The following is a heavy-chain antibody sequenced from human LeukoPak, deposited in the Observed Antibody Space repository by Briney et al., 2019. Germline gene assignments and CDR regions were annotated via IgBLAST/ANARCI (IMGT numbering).Heavy chain of an antibody. V-gene: IGHV3-23*01. J-gene: IGHJ4*02. CDR3: AKGWADILTGYYFDY. CDR1: KFTFSSYT. D-gene: IGHD3-9*01. CDR2: ISGSGGGT. Sequence: GGSLRLSCAASKFTFSSYTMTWVRQAPGKGLEWVSGISGSGGGTYYADSVKGRFTISRDNSKNTLYLQMNSLRAEDTAVYYCAKGWADILTGYYFDYWGQGTLVTVSS.